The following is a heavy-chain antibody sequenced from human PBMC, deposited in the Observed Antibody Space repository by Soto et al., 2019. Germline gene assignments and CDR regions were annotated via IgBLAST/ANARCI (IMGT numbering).Heavy chain of an antibody. D-gene: IGHD6-13*01. Sequence: PGESLKISCKGSGYSFTSYWIGWVRQMPGKGLEWLGIIYPGDSDTRYSPSFQGQVTISADKSISTAYLQWSSLKASDTAMYYCARTAAAGKYYYGMDVWGQGTTVTVSS. CDR1: GYSFTSYW. CDR2: IYPGDSDT. CDR3: ARTAAAGKYYYGMDV. J-gene: IGHJ6*02. V-gene: IGHV5-51*01.